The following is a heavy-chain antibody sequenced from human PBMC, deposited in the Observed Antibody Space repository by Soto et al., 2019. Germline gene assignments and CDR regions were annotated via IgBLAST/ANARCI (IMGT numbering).Heavy chain of an antibody. CDR3: ARVWGGAFDI. CDR1: SGSISFYY. Sequence: SETLSLTCTVSSGSISFYYWSWIRQPPGKGLEWIGYIYYSGSTNYNPSLKSRVTISVDTSKNQFSLKLSSVTAADTAVYYCARVWGGAFDIWGQGTMVTVSS. D-gene: IGHD3-10*01. J-gene: IGHJ3*02. V-gene: IGHV4-59*01. CDR2: IYYSGST.